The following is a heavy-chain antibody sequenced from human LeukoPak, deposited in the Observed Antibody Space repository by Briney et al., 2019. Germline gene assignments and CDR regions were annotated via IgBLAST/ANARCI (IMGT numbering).Heavy chain of an antibody. J-gene: IGHJ4*02. CDR3: ARTHCSSTSCYPYFDY. CDR1: GYTFTGYY. Sequence: ASVRVSCKASGYTFTGYYMHWVRQAPGQGLEWMGWINPNSGGTNYAQKFQGRVTMTRDTFISTAYMELSRLRSDDTAVYYCARTHCSSTSCYPYFDYWGQGTLVTVSS. CDR2: INPNSGGT. V-gene: IGHV1-2*02. D-gene: IGHD2-2*01.